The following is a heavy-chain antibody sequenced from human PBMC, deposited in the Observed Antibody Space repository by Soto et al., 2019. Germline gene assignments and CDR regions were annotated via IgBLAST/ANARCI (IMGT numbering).Heavy chain of an antibody. CDR3: AKDMDGVVITIDY. J-gene: IGHJ4*02. Sequence: PGGSLRLSCAASGFTFDDYAMHWVRQAPGKGLEWVSGISWNSGSIGYADSVKGRFTISRDNAKNSLYLQMNSLRAEDTALYYCAKDMDGVVITIDYWGQGTLVTVSS. D-gene: IGHD3-3*01. V-gene: IGHV3-9*01. CDR2: ISWNSGSI. CDR1: GFTFDDYA.